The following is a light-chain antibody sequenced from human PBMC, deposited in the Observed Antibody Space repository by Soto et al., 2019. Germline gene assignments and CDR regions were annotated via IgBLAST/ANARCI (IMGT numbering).Light chain of an antibody. CDR3: QHYNNRPRT. J-gene: IGKJ1*01. V-gene: IGKV3-15*01. CDR1: QSVSSN. CDR2: GTS. Sequence: EIVMTQSPATLSVSPGERATISCRASQSVSSNLAWYQQKPGQAPRLLIYGTSTRATGIPARFSGSGSGTEFTLTISSLQSEDFAVYYCQHYNNRPRTFGQGTKVEIK.